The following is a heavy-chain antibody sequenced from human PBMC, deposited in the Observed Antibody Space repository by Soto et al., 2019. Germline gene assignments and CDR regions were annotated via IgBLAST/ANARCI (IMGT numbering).Heavy chain of an antibody. Sequence: GGSLRLSCAASGFTFRSYWMHWVRQAPGKGLVWVSRINSDGSSTSYADSVKGRFTISRDNAKNTLYLQMNSLRVEDTAVYYCARGTYYDSSGYYGSYFDYWGQGTLVTVSS. V-gene: IGHV3-74*01. J-gene: IGHJ4*02. CDR1: GFTFRSYW. CDR3: ARGTYYDSSGYYGSYFDY. CDR2: INSDGSST. D-gene: IGHD3-22*01.